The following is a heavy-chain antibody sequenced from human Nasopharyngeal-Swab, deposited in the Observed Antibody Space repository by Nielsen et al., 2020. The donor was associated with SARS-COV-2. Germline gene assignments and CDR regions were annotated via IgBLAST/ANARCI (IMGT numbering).Heavy chain of an antibody. Sequence: SLSLSWAAVGFTFSSYAMHWVRQAPGKGLEWVAVISYDGSNKYYADSVKGRFTISRDNSKNTLYLQMNSLRAEDTAVYYCARDWAHYYGSGALLLWWFDPWGQGTLVTVSS. CDR2: ISYDGSNK. J-gene: IGHJ5*02. CDR1: GFTFSSYA. D-gene: IGHD3-10*01. V-gene: IGHV3-30-3*01. CDR3: ARDWAHYYGSGALLLWWFDP.